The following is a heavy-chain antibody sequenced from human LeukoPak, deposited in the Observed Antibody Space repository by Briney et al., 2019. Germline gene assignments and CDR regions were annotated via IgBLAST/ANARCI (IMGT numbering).Heavy chain of an antibody. Sequence: GGSLRLSCAASGFTFTSYAMNWVRQAPGKGLEWVANIKQDGSEKYYVDSVKGRFTISRDNAKNSLYLQMNILRAEDTAVYYCARVQLSGYYDDYWGQGTLVTVSS. CDR2: IKQDGSEK. V-gene: IGHV3-7*01. CDR3: ARVQLSGYYDDY. D-gene: IGHD3-3*01. CDR1: GFTFTSYA. J-gene: IGHJ4*02.